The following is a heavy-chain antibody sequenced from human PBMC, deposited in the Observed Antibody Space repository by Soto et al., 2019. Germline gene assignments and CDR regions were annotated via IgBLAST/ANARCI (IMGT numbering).Heavy chain of an antibody. CDR3: ARDRAAAPDGMDV. CDR2: ISSSSSYI. CDR1: GFTFSSYS. D-gene: IGHD6-13*01. V-gene: IGHV3-21*01. J-gene: IGHJ6*02. Sequence: EVQLVESGGGLVKPGGSLRLSCAASGFTFSSYSMNWVRQAPGKGLEWVSSISSSSSYIYYADSVKGRFTFSSDKAKHSLYLQMKSLRAEDTAVYYCARDRAAAPDGMDVWGQRTTFTVSS.